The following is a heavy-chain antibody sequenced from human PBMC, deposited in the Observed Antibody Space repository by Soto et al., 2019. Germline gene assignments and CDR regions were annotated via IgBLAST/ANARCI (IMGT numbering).Heavy chain of an antibody. CDR3: ARGPGSSDWRFSYYYMDV. D-gene: IGHD6-19*01. CDR1: FTSYD. J-gene: IGHJ6*02. V-gene: IGHV1-8*01. CDR2: MNPNSGDT. Sequence: QVQLVQSGAEVKKPGASVKVSCTFTSYDINWVRQAPGQGLEWMAWMNPNSGDTRYAQKLQGRVTMTRNTTTWTAYMELSSLRSEDTAVYYCARGPGSSDWRFSYYYMDVWGQGTTVTVSS.